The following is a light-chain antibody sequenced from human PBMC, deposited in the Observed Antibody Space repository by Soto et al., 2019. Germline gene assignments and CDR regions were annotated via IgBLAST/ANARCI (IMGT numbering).Light chain of an antibody. CDR2: LNSDGSH. Sequence: QFVLTQPPSASASLGASVKLTCTLSSGHNSYAIAWHQQQPEKGPRYLMKLNSDGSHSKGDGIPDRFSGSSSGAERYLTISSLQSEDEADYYCQTWSTDIRVFGGGTKVTVL. CDR1: SGHNSYA. CDR3: QTWSTDIRV. J-gene: IGLJ3*02. V-gene: IGLV4-69*01.